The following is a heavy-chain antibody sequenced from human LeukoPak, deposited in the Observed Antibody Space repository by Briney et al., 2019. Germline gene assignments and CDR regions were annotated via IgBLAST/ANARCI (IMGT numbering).Heavy chain of an antibody. CDR1: GGTFSSYA. CDR2: IIPILGIA. J-gene: IGHJ3*02. Sequence: SVKVSCKASGGTFSSYAISWVRQAPGQGLEWMGRIIPILGIANYAQKFQGRVTITADKSTSTAYMELSSLRSEDTAVYYCARDHESTGWSNLGRTMNGAFDIWGQGTMVTVSS. CDR3: ARDHESTGWSNLGRTMNGAFDI. V-gene: IGHV1-69*04. D-gene: IGHD2-15*01.